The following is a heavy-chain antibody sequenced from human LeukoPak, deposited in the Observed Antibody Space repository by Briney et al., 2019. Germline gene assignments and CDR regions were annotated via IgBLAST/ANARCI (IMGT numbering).Heavy chain of an antibody. CDR3: ARAELPYYDFWSGYYRFDP. D-gene: IGHD3-3*01. J-gene: IGHJ5*02. CDR2: ISAYNGNT. CDR1: GYTFTSYG. V-gene: IGHV1-18*01. Sequence: ASVKLSCKASGYTFTSYGISWVRQAPGQGLEWRGWISAYNGNTNYAQKLQGRVTMTTDTSTSTAYMELRSLRSDDTAVYYCARAELPYYDFWSGYYRFDPWGQGTLVTVSS.